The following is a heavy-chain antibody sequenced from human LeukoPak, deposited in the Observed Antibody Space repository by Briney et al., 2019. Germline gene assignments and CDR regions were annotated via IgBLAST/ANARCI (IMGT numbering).Heavy chain of an antibody. J-gene: IGHJ3*02. CDR3: AREDYDFWSGYSDAFDI. CDR2: IWYDGSNK. V-gene: IGHV3-33*08. D-gene: IGHD3-3*01. CDR1: GGSFSGYY. Sequence: LSLTCAVYGGSFSGYYWSWIRQAPGKGLEWVAVIWYDGSNKYYADSVKGRFTISRDNSKNTLYLQMNSLRAEDTAVYYCAREDYDFWSGYSDAFDIWGQGTMVTVSS.